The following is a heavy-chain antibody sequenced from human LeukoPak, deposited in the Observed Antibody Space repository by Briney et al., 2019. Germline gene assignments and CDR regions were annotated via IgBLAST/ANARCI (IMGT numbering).Heavy chain of an antibody. CDR3: AKDDDYDSSHL. CDR1: GFTFSSYW. V-gene: IGHV3-7*01. J-gene: IGHJ4*02. CDR2: IKQDGSEK. D-gene: IGHD3-22*01. Sequence: PGGSLRLSCVVSGFTFSSYWMSWVRQAPGKGLEWVANIKQDGSEKYYVDSVKGRFTMSRDNAKNSLYLQMNSLRAEDTAVYYCAKDDDYDSSHLWGQGTLVTVSS.